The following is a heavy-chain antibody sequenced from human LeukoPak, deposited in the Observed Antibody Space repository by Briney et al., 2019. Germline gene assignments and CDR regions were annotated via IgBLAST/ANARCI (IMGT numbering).Heavy chain of an antibody. CDR3: ARRVGRTTYFDS. Sequence: GGSLRLSCAASGFTFSTYAMSWVRQAPGKGLEWVSATTGSGLNTYYADSVKGRYTISRDNSNNSLFLQMNSLRAEDTAVYYCARRVGRTTYFDSWGQGTLVTVSS. CDR2: TTGSGLNT. CDR1: GFTFSTYA. V-gene: IGHV3-23*01. D-gene: IGHD1-26*01. J-gene: IGHJ4*02.